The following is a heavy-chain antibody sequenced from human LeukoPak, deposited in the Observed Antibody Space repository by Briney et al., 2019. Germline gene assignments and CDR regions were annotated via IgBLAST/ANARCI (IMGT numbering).Heavy chain of an antibody. D-gene: IGHD3-3*01. V-gene: IGHV3-33*01. CDR2: IWYDGSEK. CDR1: GFTFRNFG. CDR3: VRDRNALQFLDF. J-gene: IGHJ4*02. Sequence: PGGSLRLSCAASGFTFRNFGMHWVRQAPGKGLEWVAVIWYDGSEKYYVDSVKGRFIISRDNSKNMLYLQTNSLRAEDTAVYYCVRDRNALQFLDFWGQGTVVTVSS.